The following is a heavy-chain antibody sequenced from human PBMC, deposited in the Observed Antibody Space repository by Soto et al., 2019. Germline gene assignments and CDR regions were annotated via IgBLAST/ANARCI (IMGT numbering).Heavy chain of an antibody. CDR1: GFTFSSYS. CDR2: ISSSSSYI. D-gene: IGHD3-22*01. CDR3: ARDADYYDRSGYYDY. Sequence: EVQLVESGGGLVKPGGSLRLSCAASGFTFSSYSMNWVRQAPGKGLEWVSSISSSSSYIYYADSVKGRFTISRDNAKNSLYLQMNSLRAEDTAVYYCARDADYYDRSGYYDYWGQGTLVTVSS. J-gene: IGHJ4*02. V-gene: IGHV3-21*01.